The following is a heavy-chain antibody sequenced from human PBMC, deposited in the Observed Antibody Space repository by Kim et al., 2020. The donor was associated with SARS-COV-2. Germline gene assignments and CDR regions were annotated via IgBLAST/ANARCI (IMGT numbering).Heavy chain of an antibody. CDR2: LYPVASDT. CDR3: ARVERGGGPDY. Sequence: GESLKISCKGSGYSFTSYWIGWVRQMPGKGLSWMVLLYPVASDTRYIPSFQGQVTISADKSISTAYLQWSSLPASDTAMYYCARVERGGGPDYWGQGTLVTVSS. D-gene: IGHD3-16*01. J-gene: IGHJ4*02. CDR1: GYSFTSYW. V-gene: IGHV5-51*01.